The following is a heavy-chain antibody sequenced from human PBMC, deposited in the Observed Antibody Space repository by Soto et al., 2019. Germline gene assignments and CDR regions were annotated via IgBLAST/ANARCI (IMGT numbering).Heavy chain of an antibody. D-gene: IGHD3-16*01. Sequence: QVQLVQSGAEVKKPGASVKVSCKASGYTFSSYAISWVRQAPGQGLEWMGWISAYNGNTKYAQKLQGRVTMTTDTYTSTAYKGLRSLRSDDTAVYYCSGNSPPVYHWCQGTLVTVSS. CDR3: SGNSPPVYH. V-gene: IGHV1-18*01. CDR2: ISAYNGNT. CDR1: GYTFSSYA. J-gene: IGHJ5*02.